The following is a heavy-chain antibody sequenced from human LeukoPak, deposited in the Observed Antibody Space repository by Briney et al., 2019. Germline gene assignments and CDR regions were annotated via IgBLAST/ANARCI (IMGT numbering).Heavy chain of an antibody. Sequence: ASVKVSCKASGYTFTGYYMHWVRQAPGQGLEWMGWINPNSGGTNYAQKFQGRVTMTRDTSISTAYMELSRLRSDDTAVYYCARNYDFWSGYLLGFDYWGQGTLVTVSS. CDR2: INPNSGGT. CDR3: ARNYDFWSGYLLGFDY. CDR1: GYTFTGYY. V-gene: IGHV1-2*02. D-gene: IGHD3-3*01. J-gene: IGHJ4*02.